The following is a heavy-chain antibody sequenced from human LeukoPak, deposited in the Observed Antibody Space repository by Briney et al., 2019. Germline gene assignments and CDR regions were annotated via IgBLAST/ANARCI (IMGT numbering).Heavy chain of an antibody. CDR1: GFTFSSYA. V-gene: IGHV3-23*01. CDR2: ISGSGGST. Sequence: PGGFLRLSCAASGFTFSSYAMSWVRQAPGKGLEWVSAISGSGGSTYYADSVKGRFTISRDNAKNSLYLQMNSLRAEDTAVYYCAREGSSGWYNWFDPWGQGALVTVSS. D-gene: IGHD6-19*01. J-gene: IGHJ5*02. CDR3: AREGSSGWYNWFDP.